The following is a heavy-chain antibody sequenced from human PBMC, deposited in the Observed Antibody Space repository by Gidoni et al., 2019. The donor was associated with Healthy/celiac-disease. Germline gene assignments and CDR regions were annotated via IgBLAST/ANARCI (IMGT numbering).Heavy chain of an antibody. CDR3: ARAGGDGGFDY. Sequence: EVQLVESGGGLVQPGGSLRLSCAASGFTFSSYDMHWVRQATGKGLEWVSASGTAGDTYYPGSVKGRFTISRENAKNSLYLQMNSLRAGDTAVYYCARAGGDGGFDYWGQGTLVTVSS. J-gene: IGHJ4*02. CDR1: GFTFSSYD. D-gene: IGHD4-17*01. CDR2: SGTAGDT. V-gene: IGHV3-13*04.